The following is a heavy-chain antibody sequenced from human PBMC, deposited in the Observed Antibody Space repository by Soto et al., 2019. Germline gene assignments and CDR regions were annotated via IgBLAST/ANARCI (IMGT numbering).Heavy chain of an antibody. V-gene: IGHV1-2*02. D-gene: IGHD4-4*01. CDR1: GYTFSVYH. CDR3: AKELQRGMEV. Sequence: ASVKVSCKASGYTFSVYHMHWVRQAPGQGLEWMGWVHPNSGGTNYAQSFEGRVTMTRDTYINTAYMELSRLTSDDTAVYYCAKELQRGMEVWGKGTKVTVSS. CDR2: VHPNSGGT. J-gene: IGHJ6*03.